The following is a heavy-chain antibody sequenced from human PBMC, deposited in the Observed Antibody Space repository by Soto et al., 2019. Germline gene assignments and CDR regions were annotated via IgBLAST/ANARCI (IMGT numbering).Heavy chain of an antibody. CDR2: IIPFHGVT. Sequence: QVQLVQSGAEVKKPGSSVKVSCKASGGTFSPYTINCVRQAPGQGLEWMGRIIPFHGVTNYAQKFQASVTSNADKSTSTAYMELSGLRFEDPAMYYCTRDWEIKVSTWSIGGFCGLGTLVTVSS. CDR3: TRDWEIKVSTWSIGGF. D-gene: IGHD3-10*01. J-gene: IGHJ4*02. CDR1: GGTFSPYT. V-gene: IGHV1-69*08.